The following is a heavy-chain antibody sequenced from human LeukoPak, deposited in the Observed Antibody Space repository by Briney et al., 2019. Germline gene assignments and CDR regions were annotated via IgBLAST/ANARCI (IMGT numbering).Heavy chain of an antibody. CDR1: GVSTSSDY. Sequence: SETLSLTSTVSGVSTSSDYWSCISQPPGKGREWIGYIYCSGSNNYHPSLKSRVTISVDTSKNQFSLKLSSVTAADTAVYYCARYGSGSFDYWGQGTLVTVSS. CDR2: IYCSGSN. V-gene: IGHV4-59*08. J-gene: IGHJ4*02. D-gene: IGHD3-10*01. CDR3: ARYGSGSFDY.